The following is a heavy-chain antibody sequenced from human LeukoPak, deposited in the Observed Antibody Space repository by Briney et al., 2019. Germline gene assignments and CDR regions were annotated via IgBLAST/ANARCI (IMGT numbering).Heavy chain of an antibody. CDR3: ARDWGGSSPFDS. CDR2: ILYSGSDK. CDR1: GFTFNSYA. J-gene: IGHJ4*02. V-gene: IGHV3-30*01. Sequence: GGSLRLSCAASGFTFNSYAIHWVRQAPGKGLEWVSIILYSGSDKFYADSVKGRFSISRDNSKNMVYLHMNSLRPDDTAVYNCARDWGGSSPFDSWGQGTLVTVSS. D-gene: IGHD2-21*01.